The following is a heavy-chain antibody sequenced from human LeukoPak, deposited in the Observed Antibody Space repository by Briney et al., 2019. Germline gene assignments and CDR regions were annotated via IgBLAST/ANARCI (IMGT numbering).Heavy chain of an antibody. D-gene: IGHD2-8*01. J-gene: IGHJ3*02. CDR2: IKRDESDK. CDR3: ARDLTPYCTNGVCFDAFDI. V-gene: IGHV3-7*01. Sequence: GGSLRLSCEASGFTFSGYWMTWVRPAPGKGLEWVANIKRDESDKHYVDSVKGRFTISRDNAKNLLYLEMNSLRAEDTAIYYCARDLTPYCTNGVCFDAFDIWGQGTMVTVSP. CDR1: GFTFSGYW.